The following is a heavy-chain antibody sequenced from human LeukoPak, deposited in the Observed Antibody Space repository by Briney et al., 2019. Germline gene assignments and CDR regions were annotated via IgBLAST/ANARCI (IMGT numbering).Heavy chain of an antibody. CDR3: ARAHEAYCSSTSCYAFDY. Sequence: SETLSLTCAVSGGSISSGGYSWSWMRQPPGKGLEWIGYIYHSGSTYYNPSLKSRVTISVDRSKNQFSLKLSSVTAADTAVYYCARAHEAYCSSTSCYAFDYWGQGTLVTVSS. CDR1: GGSISSGGYS. CDR2: IYHSGST. V-gene: IGHV4-30-2*01. D-gene: IGHD2-2*01. J-gene: IGHJ4*02.